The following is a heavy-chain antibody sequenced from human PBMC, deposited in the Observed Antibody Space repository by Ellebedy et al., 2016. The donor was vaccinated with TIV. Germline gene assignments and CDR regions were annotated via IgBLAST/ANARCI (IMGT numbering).Heavy chain of an antibody. CDR1: GDSINTYY. Sequence: ASVKVSCKAPGDSINTYYMHWVRQAPGQGLERMGIINPSGDDANYTQKFQGRVTMTRDTSTSTVYMDLSSLTSEDTAIYYCARANDQDFDSWGQGTLVTVSS. CDR3: ARANDQDFDS. V-gene: IGHV1-46*02. CDR2: INPSGDDA. D-gene: IGHD1-1*01. J-gene: IGHJ4*02.